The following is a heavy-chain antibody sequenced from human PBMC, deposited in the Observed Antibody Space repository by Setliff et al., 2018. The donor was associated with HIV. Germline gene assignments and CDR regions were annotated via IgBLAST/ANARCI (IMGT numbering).Heavy chain of an antibody. CDR3: ARDEGSSRSAFDI. V-gene: IGHV1-46*01. Sequence: GASVMVSCKASGYTFTSYYMHWVRQAPGQGLEWVGIINPSGGSTSYAQKFQGRVTMTRDTSTSTVYMELSSLRSEDTAVYYCARDEGSSRSAFDIWGQGTMVTVSS. D-gene: IGHD6-13*01. J-gene: IGHJ3*02. CDR2: INPSGGST. CDR1: GYTFTSYY.